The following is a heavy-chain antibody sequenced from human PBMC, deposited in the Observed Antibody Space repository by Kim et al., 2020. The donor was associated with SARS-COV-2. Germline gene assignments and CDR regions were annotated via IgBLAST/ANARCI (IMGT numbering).Heavy chain of an antibody. Sequence: GESLKISCKGSGYSFTSYWIGWVRQMPGKGLEWMGIIYPGDSDTRYSPSFQGQVTISADKSISTAYLQWSSLKASDTAMYHCARLHPPHTYYYGSGRGRNWFDPWGQGTLVTVSS. D-gene: IGHD3-10*01. CDR3: ARLHPPHTYYYGSGRGRNWFDP. CDR2: IYPGDSDT. J-gene: IGHJ5*02. CDR1: GYSFTSYW. V-gene: IGHV5-51*01.